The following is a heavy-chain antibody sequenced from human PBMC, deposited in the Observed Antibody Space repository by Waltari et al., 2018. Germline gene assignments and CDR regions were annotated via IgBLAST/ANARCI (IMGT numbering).Heavy chain of an antibody. Sequence: EVQLVESGGGLVQPGGSLRLSCGTSGFTFSDHWMSWVRQAPGKGLEWVAYIKKDGSKKYYADSVKGRFTISRDNAKNSLYLQMNSLRDEDTAVFYCMKGPDYGDRLDYIDYWGQGILVTVSS. CDR1: GFTFSDHW. V-gene: IGHV3-7*01. D-gene: IGHD4-17*01. J-gene: IGHJ4*02. CDR3: MKGPDYGDRLDYIDY. CDR2: IKKDGSKK.